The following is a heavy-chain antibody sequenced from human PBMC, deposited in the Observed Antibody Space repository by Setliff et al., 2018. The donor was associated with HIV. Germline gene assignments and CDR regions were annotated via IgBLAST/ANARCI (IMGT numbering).Heavy chain of an antibody. V-gene: IGHV4-59*11. J-gene: IGHJ6*02. CDR2: FYYTGST. Sequence: SETLSLTCTVSAASIRSHYWSWIRQSPGKGLEWIGNFYYTGSTDYNPSFKSRVTISLDKSNNQISLNLSSATAADTAVYYCAREQYHFVVDYYYYYGMDVWGQGNTVTVSS. CDR3: AREQYHFVVDYYYYYGMDV. D-gene: IGHD2-15*01. CDR1: AASIRSHY.